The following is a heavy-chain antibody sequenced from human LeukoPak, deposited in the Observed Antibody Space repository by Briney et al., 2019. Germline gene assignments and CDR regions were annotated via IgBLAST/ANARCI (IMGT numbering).Heavy chain of an antibody. J-gene: IGHJ4*02. CDR1: GYTFTSYA. CDR3: ARDMTERGYSYGLDY. Sequence: ASVKVSCKASGYTFTSYAMHWVRQAPGQRLEWKGWINAGNGNTKYSQEFQGRVTITRDTSASTAYMELSSLRSEDMAVYYCARDMTERGYSYGLDYWGQGTLVTVSS. V-gene: IGHV1-3*03. CDR2: INAGNGNT. D-gene: IGHD5-18*01.